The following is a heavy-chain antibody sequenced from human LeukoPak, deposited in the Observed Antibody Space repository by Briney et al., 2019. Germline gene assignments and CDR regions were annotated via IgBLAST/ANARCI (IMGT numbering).Heavy chain of an antibody. CDR2: ISGSGGST. CDR3: ARQAAATREDYFYMDV. Sequence: GGSLRLSCAASGFTFSSYAMSWVRQAPGKGLEWVSAISGSGGSTYYADSVKGRFTISRDNSKNTLYLQMNSLRAEDTALYYCARQAAATREDYFYMDVWGKGTPVTVSS. V-gene: IGHV3-23*01. J-gene: IGHJ6*03. CDR1: GFTFSSYA. D-gene: IGHD6-25*01.